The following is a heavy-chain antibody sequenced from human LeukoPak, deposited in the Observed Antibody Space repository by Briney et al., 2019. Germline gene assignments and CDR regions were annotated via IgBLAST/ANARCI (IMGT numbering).Heavy chain of an antibody. CDR2: ISGGGSTT. V-gene: IGHV3-23*01. CDR1: GFIFSSYA. CDR3: AKMGGRISAAVDN. Sequence: AGGSLRLSCAASGFIFSSYAMNWVRQAPGKGLEWVSAISGGGSTTYYADSVKGRFTLSRDNSKSTLHLQMNSLRVEDTAVYYCAKMGGRISAAVDNWGQGTLVTVSS. D-gene: IGHD2-2*01. J-gene: IGHJ4*02.